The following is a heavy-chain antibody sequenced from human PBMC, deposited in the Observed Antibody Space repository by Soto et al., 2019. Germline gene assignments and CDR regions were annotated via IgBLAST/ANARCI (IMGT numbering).Heavy chain of an antibody. CDR1: GGSFTGYY. V-gene: IGHV4-34*01. D-gene: IGHD6-13*01. CDR2: VSHRGRT. Sequence: SETLSLTCAVNGGSFTGYYGCWIRQSPGKGLEWIGEVSHRGRTNYNPSLKSRVTISIDTSKNQFSLKLNSVTAADTGMYYCARNGGSTWYYFDSWGQGTVVTVS. J-gene: IGHJ4*02. CDR3: ARNGGSTWYYFDS.